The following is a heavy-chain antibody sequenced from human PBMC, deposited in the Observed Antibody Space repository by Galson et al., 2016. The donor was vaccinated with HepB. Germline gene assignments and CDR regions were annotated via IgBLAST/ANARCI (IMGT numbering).Heavy chain of an antibody. Sequence: SLRLSCAASGFTFGDYAMHWVRQGPGKGLEWVSGISTNSGRKGYADSVKGRFTISRDNARTSLYRQMNSLRNEDTALYYCAKEMSDVLAFLEGRQSGDLGAFNIWGQGTVVTVSS. D-gene: IGHD3-3*02. CDR2: ISTNSGRK. J-gene: IGHJ3*02. CDR1: GFTFGDYA. CDR3: AKEMSDVLAFLEGRQSGDLGAFNI. V-gene: IGHV3-9*01.